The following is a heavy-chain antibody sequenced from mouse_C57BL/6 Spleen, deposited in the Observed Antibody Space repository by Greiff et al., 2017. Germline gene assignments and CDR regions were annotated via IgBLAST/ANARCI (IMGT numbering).Heavy chain of an antibody. V-gene: IGHV1-15*01. CDR1: GYTFTDYE. D-gene: IGHD3-3*01. Sequence: QVQLQQSGAELVRPGASVTLSCKASGYTFTDYEMHWVKQTPVHGLEWIGAIDPETGGTAYNQKFKGKAILTADKSSSTAYMELRSLTSEDSAVYYCTRGDLYYVDYWGQGTTLTVSS. CDR2: IDPETGGT. J-gene: IGHJ2*01. CDR3: TRGDLYYVDY.